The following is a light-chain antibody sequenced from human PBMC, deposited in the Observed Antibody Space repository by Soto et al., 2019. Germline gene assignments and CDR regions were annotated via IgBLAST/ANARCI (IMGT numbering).Light chain of an antibody. J-gene: IGKJ4*01. V-gene: IGKV1-5*03. Sequence: DIQVAKSPSTLPGSVGDRGTSTCRASQTISSWLAWYQQKPGKAPKLLIYKASSLESGVPARFSGSGSGTDFTLTISSLEPEDFAVYHCQQRSNWPGLTFGGGTKVDIK. CDR1: QTISSW. CDR3: QQRSNWPGLT. CDR2: KAS.